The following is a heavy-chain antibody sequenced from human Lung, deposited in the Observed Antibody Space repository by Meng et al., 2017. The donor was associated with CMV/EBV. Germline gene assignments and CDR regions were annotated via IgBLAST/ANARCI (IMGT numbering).Heavy chain of an antibody. CDR2: IRSEPNNHAT. CDR3: SGHLGLAIDF. V-gene: IGHV3-73*01. CDR1: GFTFSGSD. Sequence: ESXKISCAASGFTFSGSDIHWVRQASGKGLEWVGRIRSEPNNHATSYAVSLRSRVTISRDDSKNTAYLQVDSLKTDDTAVYYCSGHLGLAIDFWGQGTLVTVSS. J-gene: IGHJ4*02.